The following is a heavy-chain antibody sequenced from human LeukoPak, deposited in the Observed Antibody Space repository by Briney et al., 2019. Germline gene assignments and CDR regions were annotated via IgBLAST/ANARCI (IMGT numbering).Heavy chain of an antibody. Sequence: GGSLRLSCAASGFTFSTSSFNWVRQAPGKGLEWISYISTSSTINYADSVRGRFTISRDNAKSSLSLQMNSLRAEDTAVYYCARDLDYGGRGLDSWGQGTLVIVSS. J-gene: IGHJ4*02. CDR3: ARDLDYGGRGLDS. CDR2: ISTSSTI. D-gene: IGHD4-23*01. CDR1: GFTFSTSS. V-gene: IGHV3-48*04.